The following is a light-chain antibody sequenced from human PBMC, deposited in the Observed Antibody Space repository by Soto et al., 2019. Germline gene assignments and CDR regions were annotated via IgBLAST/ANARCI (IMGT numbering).Light chain of an antibody. CDR2: GVK. V-gene: IGLV2-14*02. CDR3: SSYTTSYVYV. Sequence: QSALTQPASVSGSPGQSIAISCTGTSSDVGSGNVVSWYQHYPGKAPKLLIYGVKNRPSGVSYRFSASKSAFTASLTISGLQAEDEAHYYCSSYTTSYVYVFGPGTKLTVL. CDR1: SSDVGSGNV. J-gene: IGLJ1*01.